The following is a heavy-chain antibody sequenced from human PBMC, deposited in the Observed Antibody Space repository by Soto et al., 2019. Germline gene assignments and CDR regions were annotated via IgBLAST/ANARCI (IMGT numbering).Heavy chain of an antibody. CDR1: GFTFSDYY. D-gene: IGHD6-19*01. CDR2: ITSSGSTT. CDR3: VGGSGWVMDY. J-gene: IGHJ4*02. V-gene: IGHV3-11*01. Sequence: GGSLRLSCAASGFTFSDYYMSWIRQAPGKGLEWVSSITSSGSTTYYTDSVKGRFTISRDNAKNSLYLQMNSLRAEDTAMYYCVGGSGWVMDYWGQGTLVTVSS.